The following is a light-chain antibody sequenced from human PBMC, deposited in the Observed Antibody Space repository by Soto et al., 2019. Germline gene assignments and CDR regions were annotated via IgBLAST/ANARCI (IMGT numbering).Light chain of an antibody. Sequence: DIQMTQSPSSLSASVGDRVTITCQASQDISNYLNWYQQKAGMAPKLLISAASHLQSGVPSRFSAGGSGTDFTFTINSLQAEDIGTYYCQQSYSSPPTFGQGTKVDIK. J-gene: IGKJ1*01. CDR1: QDISNY. CDR2: AAS. CDR3: QQSYSSPPT. V-gene: IGKV1-33*01.